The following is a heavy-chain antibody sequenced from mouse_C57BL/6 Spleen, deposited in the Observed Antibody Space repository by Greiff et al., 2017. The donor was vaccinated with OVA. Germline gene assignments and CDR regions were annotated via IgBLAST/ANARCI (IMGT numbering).Heavy chain of an antibody. V-gene: IGHV3-6*01. CDR3: ARQGDKGVDY. Sequence: VQLQESGPGLVKPSQSLSLTCSVTGYSITSGYYWNWIRQFPGNKLEWMGYISYDGSNNYNPSLKNRISITRDTSKNQFFLKLNSVTTEDTATYYCARQGDKGVDYWGQGTTLTVSS. D-gene: IGHD3-3*01. CDR2: ISYDGSN. CDR1: GYSITSGYY. J-gene: IGHJ2*01.